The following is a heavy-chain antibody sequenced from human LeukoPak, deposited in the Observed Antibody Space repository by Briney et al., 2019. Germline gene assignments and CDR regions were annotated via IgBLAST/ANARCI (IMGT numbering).Heavy chain of an antibody. Sequence: SETLSLTCTVSGGSISSGSYYWSWIRQPAGKGLEWIGRIYTGGSTNYNPSLKSRVTISVDTSKNQFSLKLSSVTAADTAVYYCARDLRVLTSWFDPWGQGTLVTVSS. D-gene: IGHD3-16*01. CDR1: GGSISSGSYY. CDR2: IYTGGST. V-gene: IGHV4-61*02. CDR3: ARDLRVLTSWFDP. J-gene: IGHJ5*02.